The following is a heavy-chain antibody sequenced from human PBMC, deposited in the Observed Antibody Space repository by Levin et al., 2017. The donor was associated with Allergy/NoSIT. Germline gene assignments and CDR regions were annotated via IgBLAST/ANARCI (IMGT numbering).Heavy chain of an antibody. J-gene: IGHJ4*02. CDR1: GFTFSGYA. CDR2: ITGSGGST. Sequence: GGSLRLSCAASGFTFSGYAMSWVRQAPGKGLEWVSTITGSGGSTYYADSVKGRFTISRDNSKNTLYLQMNSLRPEDTALFYCAKNPCGGDCYHYFDYWGQGALVTVSS. CDR3: AKNPCGGDCYHYFDY. V-gene: IGHV3-23*01. D-gene: IGHD2-21*02.